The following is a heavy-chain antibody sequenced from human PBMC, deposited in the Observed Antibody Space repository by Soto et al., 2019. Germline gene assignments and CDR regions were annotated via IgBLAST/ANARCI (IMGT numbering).Heavy chain of an antibody. Sequence: GGSLRLSCAASGFTFSIYAMSWVRQAPGKGLEWVSAISGSGGSTYYADSVKGRFTISRDNSKNTLYLQMNSLRAEDTAVYYCAKDSFSSSWPDAFDIWGQGTMVTVSS. J-gene: IGHJ3*02. CDR3: AKDSFSSSWPDAFDI. CDR1: GFTFSIYA. CDR2: ISGSGGST. V-gene: IGHV3-23*01. D-gene: IGHD6-13*01.